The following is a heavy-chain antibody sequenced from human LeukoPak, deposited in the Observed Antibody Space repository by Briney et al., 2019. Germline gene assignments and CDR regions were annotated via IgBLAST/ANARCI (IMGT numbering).Heavy chain of an antibody. CDR1: RFYFSTYD. J-gene: IGHJ4*02. CDR3: ASAHGGSGYDRPFDY. Sequence: GGSLRLSCTASRFYFSTYDMNSVRQVPGKGLEWVSYIDSSASTTYYAGSAQGRFTISRDNAKNSLYLQMRSLRVEDTAFYYCASAHGGSGYDRPFDYWGQGTLVTVSS. D-gene: IGHD5-12*01. V-gene: IGHV3-48*03. CDR2: IDSSASTT.